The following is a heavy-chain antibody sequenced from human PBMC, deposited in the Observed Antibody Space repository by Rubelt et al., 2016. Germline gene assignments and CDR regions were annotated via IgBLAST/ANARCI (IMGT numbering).Heavy chain of an antibody. V-gene: IGHV3-11*01. D-gene: IGHD1-26*01. CDR3: ARDGSGSYYSDN. CDR2: ISSSAYTI. Sequence: GKGLEWISYISSSAYTIYYADSVKGRFTISRDNAKSSVYLQLDSLRPEDTALYYCARDGSGSYYSDNWGQGTRVTVSS. J-gene: IGHJ4*02.